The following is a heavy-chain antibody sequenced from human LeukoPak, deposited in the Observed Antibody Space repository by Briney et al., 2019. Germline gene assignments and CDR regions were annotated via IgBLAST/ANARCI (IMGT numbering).Heavy chain of an antibody. D-gene: IGHD5-18*01. CDR2: ISGSGGST. CDR1: GFTFSSYA. CDR3: AKFTYVDTALVDSYYYGMDV. V-gene: IGHV3-23*01. Sequence: GGSLRLSCAASGFTFSSYAMCWVRQAPGNGLEWVSAISGSGGSTYYADSVKGRFTISRDNSKNTLYLQMNSLRAEDTAVYYCAKFTYVDTALVDSYYYGMDVWGQGTTVTVSS. J-gene: IGHJ6*02.